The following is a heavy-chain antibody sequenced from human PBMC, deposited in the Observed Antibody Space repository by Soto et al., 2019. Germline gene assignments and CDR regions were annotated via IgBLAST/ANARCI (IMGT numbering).Heavy chain of an antibody. J-gene: IGHJ4*02. CDR3: AKARDQQWVRLPFDY. CDR1: GFFFSSYT. CDR2: FSATSENT. D-gene: IGHD6-19*01. V-gene: IGHV3-23*01. Sequence: EVQLLESGGGLVQPGGSLRLSCVGSGFFFSSYTMTWVRQAPGKGLEWVSSFSATSENTYYADSVRGRFTISRDNSKNTLFLQMNSLTAEDTATYYCAKARDQQWVRLPFDYWGQGSLVIVSS.